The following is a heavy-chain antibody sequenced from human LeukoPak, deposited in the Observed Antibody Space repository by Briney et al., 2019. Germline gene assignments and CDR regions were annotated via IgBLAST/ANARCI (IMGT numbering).Heavy chain of an antibody. J-gene: IGHJ4*02. D-gene: IGHD3-10*01. Sequence: GGSLRLSCAASGFTFSSYWMHWVRQAPGKGLVWVSRINSDGSSTSYADSVKGRFTISRDNAKNTLYLQMNSLRAEDTAVYYCASVDYYGSGSYYPYWGQGTLVTLSS. CDR2: INSDGSST. CDR1: GFTFSSYW. V-gene: IGHV3-74*01. CDR3: ASVDYYGSGSYYPY.